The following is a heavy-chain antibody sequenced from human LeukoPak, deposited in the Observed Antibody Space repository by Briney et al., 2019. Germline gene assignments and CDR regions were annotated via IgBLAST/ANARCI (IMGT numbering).Heavy chain of an antibody. Sequence: AASVKVSCKASGYTFTGYYMHWVRQAPGQGLEWMGWINPNSGGTNYAQKLQGRVTMTTDTSTSTAYMELRSLRSDDTAVYYCARGNDYDILTGYYNVGRGFDYWGQGTLVTVSS. CDR3: ARGNDYDILTGYYNVGRGFDY. D-gene: IGHD3-9*01. V-gene: IGHV1-2*02. J-gene: IGHJ4*02. CDR2: INPNSGGT. CDR1: GYTFTGYY.